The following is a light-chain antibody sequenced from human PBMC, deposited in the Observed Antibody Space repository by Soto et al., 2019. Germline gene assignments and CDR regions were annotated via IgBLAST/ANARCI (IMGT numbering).Light chain of an antibody. V-gene: IGLV2-8*01. J-gene: IGLJ2*01. Sequence: QSALTQPPSASGSPGQSVTISCTGTSSDVGGYNYVSWYHQHPGKAPKLMISEVSKRPSGVPDRFSGSKSGNTASLTVSGLQAEDEADYYCSSYAGRNGVVFGGGTKLTVL. CDR2: EVS. CDR3: SSYAGRNGVV. CDR1: SSDVGGYNY.